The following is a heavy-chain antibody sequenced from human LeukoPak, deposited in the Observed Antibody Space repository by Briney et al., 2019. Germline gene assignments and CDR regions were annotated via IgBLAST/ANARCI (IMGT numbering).Heavy chain of an antibody. Sequence: SQTLSLTCAIYSGSFSGYYWNWIRQPPGKGLEWIGEINHSGFTNYNPSLNSRVTMSVDTSKSQFSLTLTSVTAADTAVYFCAARGWTPGLDYWGQGTPVTVSS. J-gene: IGHJ4*02. CDR2: INHSGFT. V-gene: IGHV4-34*01. CDR3: AARGWTPGLDY. D-gene: IGHD6-19*01. CDR1: SGSFSGYY.